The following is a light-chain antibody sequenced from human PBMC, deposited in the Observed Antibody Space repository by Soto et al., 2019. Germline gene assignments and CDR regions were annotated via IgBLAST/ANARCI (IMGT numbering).Light chain of an antibody. CDR1: QSISDK. CDR2: GPS. J-gene: IGKJ1*01. Sequence: IVMTQSPATLSLSPGERATLSCRASQSISDKLAWYQQKPGQAPRLLIYGPSTRATGIPARFSGSGSGTDFTLTISRLEPEDFAVYYCQQYGSSPTFGQGTKVDIK. CDR3: QQYGSSPT. V-gene: IGKV3-20*01.